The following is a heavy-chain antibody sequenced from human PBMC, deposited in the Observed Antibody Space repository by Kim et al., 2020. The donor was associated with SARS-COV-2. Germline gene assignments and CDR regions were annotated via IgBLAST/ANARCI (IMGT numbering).Heavy chain of an antibody. D-gene: IGHD3-22*01. CDR3: AGGTYYYDSSGYLFGFGYYYGMDV. V-gene: IGHV1-46*01. J-gene: IGHJ6*02. CDR1: GYTFTSYY. CDR2: INPSGGST. Sequence: ASVKVSCKASGYTFTSYYMHWVRQAPGQGLEWMGIINPSGGSTSYAQKFQGRVTMTRDTSTSTVYMELSSLRSEDTAVYYCAGGTYYYDSSGYLFGFGYYYGMDVWGQGTRVTVSS.